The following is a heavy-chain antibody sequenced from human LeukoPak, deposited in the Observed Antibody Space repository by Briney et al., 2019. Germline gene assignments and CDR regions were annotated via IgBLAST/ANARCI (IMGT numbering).Heavy chain of an antibody. CDR3: ARDGGSYYHVSWFDP. CDR1: GFTFSDYY. Sequence: PGGSLRLSCAASGFTFSDYYMSWIRQAPGKGLEWVSYISSSSSYTNYADSVKGRFTISRDNAKNSLYLQMNSLRAEDTAVYYCARDGGSYYHVSWFDPWGQGTLVTVSS. V-gene: IGHV3-11*05. J-gene: IGHJ5*02. CDR2: ISSSSSYT. D-gene: IGHD1-26*01.